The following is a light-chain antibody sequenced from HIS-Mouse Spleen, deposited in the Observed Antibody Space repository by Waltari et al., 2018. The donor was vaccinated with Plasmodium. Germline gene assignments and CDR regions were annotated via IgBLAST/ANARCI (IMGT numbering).Light chain of an antibody. CDR2: DAS. Sequence: DIQMTQSPSSLYASVGDRVTITCQASQDIRNYLNWYQQKPGKAPKLLIYDASNLETGVPSRFSGSGSRTDFTFTISSLQPEYIATYYCQQYDNLPPLFTFGPGTKVDIK. J-gene: IGKJ3*01. CDR1: QDIRNY. V-gene: IGKV1-33*01. CDR3: QQYDNLPPLFT.